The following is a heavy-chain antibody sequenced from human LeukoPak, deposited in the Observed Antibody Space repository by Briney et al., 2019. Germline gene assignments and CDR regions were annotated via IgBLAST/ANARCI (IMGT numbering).Heavy chain of an antibody. CDR1: GFTFSSYS. Sequence: GGSLRLSCAASGFTFSSYSMNWVRQAPGKGLEWVSYISSSSSTIYYADSVKGRFTISRDNAKNSLYLQMNSLRAEDTAVFYCARARRADLRFGEAFRHSKALRAFDIWGQGTMVTVSS. V-gene: IGHV3-48*04. D-gene: IGHD3-10*01. CDR2: ISSSSSTI. CDR3: ARARRADLRFGEAFRHSKALRAFDI. J-gene: IGHJ3*02.